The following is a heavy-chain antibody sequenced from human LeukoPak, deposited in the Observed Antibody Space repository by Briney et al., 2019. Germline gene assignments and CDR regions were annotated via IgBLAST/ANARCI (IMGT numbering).Heavy chain of an antibody. V-gene: IGHV3-23*01. CDR2: ISGSGGST. D-gene: IGHD4-17*01. CDR1: GFTFSRYA. Sequence: GGSLRLSCAASGFTFSRYAMSWVRQAPGKGLDWVSSISGSGGSTYYADSVKGRFTIFRGNFENTLFLQMNSLRAEDTAVYYCAKGHGDPFDCWGQGTLVTVSS. J-gene: IGHJ4*02. CDR3: AKGHGDPFDC.